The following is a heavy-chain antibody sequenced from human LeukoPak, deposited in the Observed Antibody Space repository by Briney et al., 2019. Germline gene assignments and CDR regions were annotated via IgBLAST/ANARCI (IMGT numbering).Heavy chain of an antibody. V-gene: IGHV4-34*01. J-gene: IGHJ3*02. CDR2: INHSGST. D-gene: IGHD6-19*01. CDR3: ARLKYVYIAVALRNAFDI. Sequence: SETLSLTCAVYGGSFSGYYWSWIRQPPGKGLEWIGEINHSGSTNYNPSLKSRVTISVDTSKNQFSLKLSSVTAADTAVYYCARLKYVYIAVALRNAFDIWGQGTMVTVPS. CDR1: GGSFSGYY.